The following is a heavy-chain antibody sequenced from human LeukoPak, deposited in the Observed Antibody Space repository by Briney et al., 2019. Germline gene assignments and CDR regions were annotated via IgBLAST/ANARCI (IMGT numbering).Heavy chain of an antibody. CDR3: AREKRGDYGDFLIDY. D-gene: IGHD4-17*01. Sequence: KASETLSLTCTVSGASISSYYWSWIRQTPGKGLEWIGYTYYSGSTNYNPSLKSRVTISVDTSKNQFSLKLSSVTAADTAVYYCAREKRGDYGDFLIDYWGQGTLVTVSS. V-gene: IGHV4-59*01. J-gene: IGHJ4*02. CDR2: TYYSGST. CDR1: GASISSYY.